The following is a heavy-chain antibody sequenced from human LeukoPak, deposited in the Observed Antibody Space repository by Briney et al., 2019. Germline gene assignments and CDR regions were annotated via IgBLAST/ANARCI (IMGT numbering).Heavy chain of an antibody. J-gene: IGHJ5*02. CDR1: GFTFSSYW. CDR3: ARPRLTYSSGWGFDP. Sequence: GGSLRLSCAASGFTFSSYWMHWVRQAPGKGLVWVSRINSDGSSTSYADSVKGRFTISRDNAKNTLYLQMNSLRAEDTAVYYCARPRLTYSSGWGFDPWGQGTLVTVSS. V-gene: IGHV3-74*01. CDR2: INSDGSST. D-gene: IGHD6-19*01.